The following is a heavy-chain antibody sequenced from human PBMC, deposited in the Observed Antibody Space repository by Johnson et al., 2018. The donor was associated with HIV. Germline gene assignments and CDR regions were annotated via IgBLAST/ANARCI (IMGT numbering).Heavy chain of an antibody. CDR2: IWYDGSNK. CDR1: GFTFSSYG. D-gene: IGHD2-8*01. Sequence: QVQLVESGGGVVRPGGSLRLSCAASGFTFSSYGMHWVRQAPGKGLEWVAVIWYDGSNKYYADSVKGRFTISRDNSKNTLYLQMNSLRAEDTAVYYCAKGLVYADPDDAFDIWGQGTMVTVSS. J-gene: IGHJ3*02. CDR3: AKGLVYADPDDAFDI. V-gene: IGHV3-30*02.